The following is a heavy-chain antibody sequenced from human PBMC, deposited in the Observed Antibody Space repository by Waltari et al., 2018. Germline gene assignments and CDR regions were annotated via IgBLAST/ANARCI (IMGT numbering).Heavy chain of an antibody. V-gene: IGHV3-74*01. Sequence: EVQLVESGGGLVQPGGSLRLSCAASGFAFSGYWMLWVRQHSEKGLVWVSRINTDGRSPTYADSVKGRFTISRDNAKNTLFLQMNSLRAEDTGVYYCVRDRTNAYCGSDCSPYWGQGTLVTVSS. CDR3: VRDRTNAYCGSDCSPY. CDR2: INTDGRSP. CDR1: GFAFSGYW. D-gene: IGHD2-21*02. J-gene: IGHJ4*02.